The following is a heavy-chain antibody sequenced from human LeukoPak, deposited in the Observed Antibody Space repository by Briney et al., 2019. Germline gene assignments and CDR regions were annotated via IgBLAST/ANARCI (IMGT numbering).Heavy chain of an antibody. D-gene: IGHD3-22*01. J-gene: IGHJ4*02. CDR1: GGSISSGSYY. Sequence: SETLSLTCTVSGGSISSGSYYWSRIRQPAGKGLEWIGRIYTSGSTNYNPSLKSRVTISVDTSKNQFSLKLSSVTAADTAVYYCASYYYDSSGYYYYWGQGTLVTVSS. CDR2: IYTSGST. CDR3: ASYYYDSSGYYYY. V-gene: IGHV4-61*02.